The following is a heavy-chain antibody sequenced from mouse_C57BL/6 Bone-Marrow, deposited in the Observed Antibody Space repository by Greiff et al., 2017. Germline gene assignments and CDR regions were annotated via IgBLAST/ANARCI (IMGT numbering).Heavy chain of an antibody. V-gene: IGHV5-4*01. Sequence: EVQVVESGGGLVKPGGSLKLSCAASGFTFSSYAMSWVRQTPEKRLEWVATISAGGSYTYYPDNVKGRFTISRDNAKNNLYLQMSHLKSEDTAMYYCARRETGFAYWGQGTLVTVSA. J-gene: IGHJ3*01. CDR2: ISAGGSYT. CDR1: GFTFSSYA. CDR3: ARRETGFAY.